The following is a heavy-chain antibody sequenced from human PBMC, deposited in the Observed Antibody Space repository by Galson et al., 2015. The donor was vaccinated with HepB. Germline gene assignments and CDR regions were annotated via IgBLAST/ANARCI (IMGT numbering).Heavy chain of an antibody. Sequence: SVKFSCKASGYTFTSYYMHWVRQAPGQGLEWMGIINTSGGSTSYAQKFQGRVTMTRDTSTSTVYMELSSLRSEDTAVYYCARDLVAESLSGDTYFQHWGQGTLVTVSS. D-gene: IGHD3-9*01. J-gene: IGHJ1*01. CDR3: ARDLVAESLSGDTYFQH. V-gene: IGHV1-46*01. CDR2: INTSGGST. CDR1: GYTFTSYY.